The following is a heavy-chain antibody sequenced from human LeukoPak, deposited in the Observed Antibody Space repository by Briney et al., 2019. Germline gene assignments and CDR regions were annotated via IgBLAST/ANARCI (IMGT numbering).Heavy chain of an antibody. CDR2: ITNGSTYI. J-gene: IGHJ4*02. Sequence: GGSLRLSCAASGFTFSSYSMNWVRQAPGKGLEWVSSITNGSTYIFHADSVKGRFTIPRGNAKNTLYLQMNSLRVEDTAVYYCAISPIVGTTYYFDSWGQGTLVTVSS. D-gene: IGHD1-26*01. CDR1: GFTFSSYS. CDR3: AISPIVGTTYYFDS. V-gene: IGHV3-21*06.